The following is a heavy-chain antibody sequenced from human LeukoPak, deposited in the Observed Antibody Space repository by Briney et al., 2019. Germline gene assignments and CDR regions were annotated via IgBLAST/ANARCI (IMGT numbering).Heavy chain of an antibody. CDR3: ARDTDY. V-gene: IGHV4-34*01. J-gene: IGHJ4*02. CDR2: IHYSGSA. Sequence: SETLSLTCAVYGGSFSGYYWTWIRQPPGKGLEWIGEIHYSGSATYNPSLKSRVTISVDTSKNQFSLKLSSVTAADTAVYYCARDTDYWGQETLVTVSS. CDR1: GGSFSGYY.